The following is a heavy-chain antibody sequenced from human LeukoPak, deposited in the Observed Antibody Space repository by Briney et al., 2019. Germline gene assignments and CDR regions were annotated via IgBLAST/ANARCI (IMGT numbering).Heavy chain of an antibody. V-gene: IGHV4-39*01. Sequence: SETLSLTCTVSGGSISSSSYYWGWIRQPPGKGLEWIGSIYYSGSPYYPPSLKSRVTISVDTSKNHISLKLSSVTAADRAVYYCARHIGYSSGWTDYWGQGTLVTVSS. CDR2: IYYSGSP. CDR3: ARHIGYSSGWTDY. J-gene: IGHJ4*02. CDR1: GGSISSSSYY. D-gene: IGHD6-25*01.